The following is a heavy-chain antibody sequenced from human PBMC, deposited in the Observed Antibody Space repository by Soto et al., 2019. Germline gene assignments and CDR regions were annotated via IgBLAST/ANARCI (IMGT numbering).Heavy chain of an antibody. J-gene: IGHJ4*02. CDR2: INPNTGGT. Sequence: GASVKVSCKASGYTFTAYYIHWVRQASGQGLEWMGWINPNTGGTNYAQKSQGRVTMTRDTSISTAYMELSSLRSDDTAIYYCTRSGEAGATSFWGQGTLVTVSS. V-gene: IGHV1-2*02. D-gene: IGHD1-26*01. CDR1: GYTFTAYY. CDR3: TRSGEAGATSF.